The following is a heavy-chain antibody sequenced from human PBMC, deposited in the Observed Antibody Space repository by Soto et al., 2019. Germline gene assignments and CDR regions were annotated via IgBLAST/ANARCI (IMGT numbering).Heavy chain of an antibody. Sequence: GESLKISCKGSGYSSTSYWIGWVRQMPGKGLEWMGIIYPGDSDTRYSPSFQGQVTISADKSISTAYLQWSSLKASDTAMYYCARSSISPRLFMYPFDSWGQGTLVTVSS. V-gene: IGHV5-51*01. D-gene: IGHD6-6*01. J-gene: IGHJ4*02. CDR3: ARSSISPRLFMYPFDS. CDR1: GYSSTSYW. CDR2: IYPGDSDT.